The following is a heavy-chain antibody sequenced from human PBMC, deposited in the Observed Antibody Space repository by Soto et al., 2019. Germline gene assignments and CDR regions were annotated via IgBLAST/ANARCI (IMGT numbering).Heavy chain of an antibody. CDR2: IYYSGST. Sequence: SDTLSLTCTVSGGSISSSSYYWGWIRQPPGKGLEWIGSIYYSGSTYYNPSLKSRVTISVDTSKNQFSLKLSSVTAADTAVYYCARLTRVCSGGSCYSRPPDYWGQGTLVTVSS. J-gene: IGHJ4*02. V-gene: IGHV4-39*01. D-gene: IGHD2-15*01. CDR3: ARLTRVCSGGSCYSRPPDY. CDR1: GGSISSSSYY.